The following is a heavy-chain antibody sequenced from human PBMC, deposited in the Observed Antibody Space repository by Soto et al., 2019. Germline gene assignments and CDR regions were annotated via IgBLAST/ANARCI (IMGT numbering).Heavy chain of an antibody. V-gene: IGHV1-69*01. CDR2: IIPMIGTT. Sequence: QVQLVQSGAEVKKPGSSVQDSCKASGGTFSIHAISWVRQAPGQGLEWMGGIIPMIGTTDYTQKFQGRVTITADETTSTAYMELSSLRSEDTAVYYCARGDFWSGNTYYYYGLDVWGQGTTVTVSS. CDR1: GGTFSIHA. J-gene: IGHJ6*02. CDR3: ARGDFWSGNTYYYYGLDV. D-gene: IGHD3-3*01.